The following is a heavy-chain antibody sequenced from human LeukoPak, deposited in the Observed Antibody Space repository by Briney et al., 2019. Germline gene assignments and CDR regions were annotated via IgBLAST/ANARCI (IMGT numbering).Heavy chain of an antibody. CDR2: VRYDGSNK. V-gene: IGHV3-30*02. CDR1: GFTFSSYG. D-gene: IGHD4-17*01. Sequence: PGGSLRLSCAASGFTFSSYGMHWVRQAPGEGLEWVAFVRYDGSNKYYADSVKGRFTISRDNSKNTLYLQMNSLRAEDTAVYYCAKDTRDYGDYHYAFDIWGQGTMVTVSS. CDR3: AKDTRDYGDYHYAFDI. J-gene: IGHJ3*02.